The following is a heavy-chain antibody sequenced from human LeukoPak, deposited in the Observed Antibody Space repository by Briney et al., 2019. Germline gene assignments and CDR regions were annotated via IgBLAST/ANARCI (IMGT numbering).Heavy chain of an antibody. J-gene: IGHJ3*02. CDR1: GFIFNNYA. Sequence: GGSLRLSCAGSGFIFNNYAMHWVRQPPGKGLEWVAVISYDGSNKYYADSVKGRFTISRDNSKNTLYLQMNSLRAEDTAVYYCARVVAGRDAFDIWGQGTMVTVSS. D-gene: IGHD6-19*01. CDR3: ARVVAGRDAFDI. V-gene: IGHV3-30-3*01. CDR2: ISYDGSNK.